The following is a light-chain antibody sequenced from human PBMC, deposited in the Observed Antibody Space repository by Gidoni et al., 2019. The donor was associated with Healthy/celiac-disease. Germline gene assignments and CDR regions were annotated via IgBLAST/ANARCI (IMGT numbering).Light chain of an antibody. CDR1: QGINIY. Sequence: DTQMTQSPSSLSASVGDRVTLTCRARQGINIYLAWYQKKPEKVPKLLRYTTSTLQSEAPSRFSGSGSGTDFTLIISRLQPEVVATYYLQGYNSAICTFGPGTKVEIK. V-gene: IGKV1-27*01. CDR3: QGYNSAICT. CDR2: TTS. J-gene: IGKJ3*01.